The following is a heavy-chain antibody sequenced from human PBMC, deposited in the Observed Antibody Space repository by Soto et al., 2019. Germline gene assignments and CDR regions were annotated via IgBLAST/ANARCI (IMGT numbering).Heavy chain of an antibody. Sequence: SETLSLTCAVYGGSFSGYYWSWIRQPPGKGLEWIGEINHSGSTNYNPSLKSRVTISVDTSKNQFSLRLSSVTAADTAGYYCARGYGSGSYYYYYGMDVWGQGTTVTVSS. CDR3: ARGYGSGSYYYYYGMDV. D-gene: IGHD3-10*01. CDR2: INHSGST. J-gene: IGHJ6*02. CDR1: GGSFSGYY. V-gene: IGHV4-34*01.